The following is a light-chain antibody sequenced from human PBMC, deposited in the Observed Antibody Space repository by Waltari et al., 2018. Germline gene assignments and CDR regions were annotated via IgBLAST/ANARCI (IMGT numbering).Light chain of an antibody. Sequence: QSVLTQPPSVSAAPGPKVTISCSGSSSNIGNNYVSWYQQLPGTAPKLLIYENNKRPSGIPDRFSSSKSGTSATLGITGLQTGDEADYYCGTWDSSLSALFGGGTKLTVL. V-gene: IGLV1-51*02. CDR3: GTWDSSLSAL. J-gene: IGLJ2*01. CDR2: ENN. CDR1: SSNIGNNY.